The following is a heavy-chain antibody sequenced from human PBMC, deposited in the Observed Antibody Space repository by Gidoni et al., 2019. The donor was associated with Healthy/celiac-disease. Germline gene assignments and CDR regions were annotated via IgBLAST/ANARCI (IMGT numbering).Heavy chain of an antibody. CDR1: GYTFTSYY. Sequence: QVQLVQSGAEVKKPGASVKVSCKASGYTFTSYYMHWVRQAPGQGLEWMGIINPSGGSTSYAQKCQGRVTMTRDTSTSTVYMELSSLRSEDTAVYYCARHYGDYDVRVPPTDYWGQGTLVTVSS. CDR3: ARHYGDYDVRVPPTDY. D-gene: IGHD4-17*01. J-gene: IGHJ4*02. V-gene: IGHV1-46*03. CDR2: INPSGGST.